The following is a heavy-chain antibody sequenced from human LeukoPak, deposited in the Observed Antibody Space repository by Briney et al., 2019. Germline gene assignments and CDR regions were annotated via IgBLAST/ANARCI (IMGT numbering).Heavy chain of an antibody. V-gene: IGHV3-13*01. CDR2: IGTAGDT. CDR3: ARAAGYCSGGSCPSLLDY. CDR1: GFTFSSYD. D-gene: IGHD2-15*01. Sequence: GRSLRLSCAASGFTFSSYDMHWVRQATGKGLEWVSAIGTAGDTYYPGSVKGRFTISRENAKNSLYLQMNSLRAGDTAVYYCARAAGYCSGGSCPSLLDYWGQGTLVTVSS. J-gene: IGHJ4*02.